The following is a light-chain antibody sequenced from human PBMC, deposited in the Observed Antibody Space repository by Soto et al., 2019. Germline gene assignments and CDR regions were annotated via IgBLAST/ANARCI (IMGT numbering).Light chain of an antibody. CDR1: QGIYKY. J-gene: IGKJ3*01. CDR3: QQVNSFPFA. V-gene: IGKV1D-12*01. Sequence: IQMTQSPSSVSASVGDRVTITCRASQGIYKYLAWYQQKPGKAPNLLISAASDLQTGVPSRFSGIGSGTDFTLTISSLQPEDFATHYCQQVNSFPFAFGPGTKVHIK. CDR2: AAS.